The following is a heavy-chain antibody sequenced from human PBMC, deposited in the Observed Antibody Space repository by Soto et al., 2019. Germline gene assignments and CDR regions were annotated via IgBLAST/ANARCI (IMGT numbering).Heavy chain of an antibody. CDR1: GGSINNGDYY. CDR2: IYYSGST. D-gene: IGHD1-1*01. V-gene: IGHV4-30-4*01. CDR3: VRYNGARVYFDY. Sequence: QGQLQESGPGLVQPSQTLSLTYTVSGGSINNGDYYWTWIRQSPEKGLEWIGYIYYSGSTYYNPSLKGRVTISIDTSMNQFSLNLNSVTAADTAVYYCVRYNGARVYFDYWGQGSLVTVSS. J-gene: IGHJ4*02.